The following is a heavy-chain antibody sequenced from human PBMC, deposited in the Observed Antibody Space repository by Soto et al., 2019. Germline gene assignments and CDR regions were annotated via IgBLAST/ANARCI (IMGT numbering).Heavy chain of an antibody. D-gene: IGHD4-17*01. CDR2: IKSKTEGGTT. J-gene: IGHJ4*02. Sequence: EVQLVESGGGLVKPGGSLRLSCAASGFTFSNAWMNWVRQAPGKGLEWVGRIKSKTEGGTTDYAAPVKGRFTISRDDSKNTLSLQMNSLKTEDTAVYYCTTGGRRWFLYRGLDYWGQGTLVTVSS. V-gene: IGHV3-15*07. CDR3: TTGGRRWFLYRGLDY. CDR1: GFTFSNAW.